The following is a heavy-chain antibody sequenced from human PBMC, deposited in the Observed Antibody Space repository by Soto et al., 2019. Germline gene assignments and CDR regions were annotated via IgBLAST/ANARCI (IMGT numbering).Heavy chain of an antibody. CDR2: TYYDSKWYT. J-gene: IGHJ4*02. V-gene: IGHV6-1*01. CDR3: AGNYYGSGSYYSSFDY. CDR1: GDSVSSNTTA. Sequence: HVQLQQSGPGLVKPSQTLSLSCAISGDSVSSNTTAWNWIRQSPSRGLEWLGRTYYDSKWYTDYAESVKSRMTINADTSKSHFSLNLKSVTPEDTALYYCAGNYYGSGSYYSSFDYWGQGTLVTVSS. D-gene: IGHD3-10*01.